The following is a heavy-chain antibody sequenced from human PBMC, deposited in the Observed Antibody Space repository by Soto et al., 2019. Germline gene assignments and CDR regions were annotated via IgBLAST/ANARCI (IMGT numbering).Heavy chain of an antibody. CDR2: ISWNSGSI. D-gene: IGHD6-13*01. CDR3: AKDRGLGAADPIDY. Sequence: GGSLRLSCAASGFTLDDYATHWVRQAPGKGLEWVSGISWNSGSIGYADSVKGRFTISRDNAKNSLYLQMNSLRAEDTALYYCAKDRGLGAADPIDYWGQGTRVTVSS. CDR1: GFTLDDYA. V-gene: IGHV3-9*01. J-gene: IGHJ4*02.